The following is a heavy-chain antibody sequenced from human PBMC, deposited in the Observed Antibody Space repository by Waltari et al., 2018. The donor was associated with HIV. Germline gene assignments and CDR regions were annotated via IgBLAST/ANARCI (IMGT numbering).Heavy chain of an antibody. V-gene: IGHV3-30-3*01. CDR2: TSFDGRNK. D-gene: IGHD3-10*01. CDR1: SFSDYV. J-gene: IGHJ4*02. CDR3: ATSPYLIRGARFDY. Sequence: SFSDYVLHWVRQAPGKGLEWVAVTSFDGRNKFYADSLKGRFTVSRDTSKNTVFLHMDSLGPDDTAVYYRATSPYLIRGARFDYWGQGTLVIVSS.